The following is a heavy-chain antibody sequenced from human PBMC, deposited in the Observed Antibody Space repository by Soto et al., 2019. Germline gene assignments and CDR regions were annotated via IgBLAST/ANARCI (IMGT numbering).Heavy chain of an antibody. CDR3: VRENYYYGRDV. Sequence: EVQLVESGGGLVQPGGSLRLSCAASGFSVSVNFMSWVRQAPGKGLEWVSDINGGDRTNYADSVKGRFTISRDDTENTLSLLMNSLRAEDTAVYYCVRENYYYGRDVWGQGTTVTVSS. CDR1: GFSVSVNF. CDR2: INGGDRT. V-gene: IGHV3-66*01. J-gene: IGHJ6*02.